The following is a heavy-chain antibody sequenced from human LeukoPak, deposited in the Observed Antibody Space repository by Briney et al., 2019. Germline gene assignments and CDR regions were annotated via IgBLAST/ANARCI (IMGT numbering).Heavy chain of an antibody. CDR2: IRQDGVEK. CDR3: ARDVSGYYNY. D-gene: IGHD3-9*01. J-gene: IGHJ4*02. V-gene: IGHV3-7*01. CDR1: EFALSIYW. Sequence: GGSLRLSCVASEFALSIYWMSWVRQAPGKGLEWVANIRQDGVEKYYVGSVRGRFTISRDNANNSLYLQMDSLRAEDTAVYYCARDVSGYYNYWGPGTLVTVSS.